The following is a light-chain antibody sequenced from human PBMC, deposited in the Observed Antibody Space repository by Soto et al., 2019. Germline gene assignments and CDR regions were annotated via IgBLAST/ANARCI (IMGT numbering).Light chain of an antibody. J-gene: IGLJ3*02. CDR3: QSYDSSLSGSGV. CDR1: SSNIGAGYG. Sequence: QSVLTQPPTVSGAPGQRVTISCTGSSSNIGAGYGVHWYQQLPGTAPKLLIYGDSNRPSGVPDRFSGSKSGTSASLAITGLQAEDDADYYCQSYDSSLSGSGVFGGGTKLTVL. CDR2: GDS. V-gene: IGLV1-40*01.